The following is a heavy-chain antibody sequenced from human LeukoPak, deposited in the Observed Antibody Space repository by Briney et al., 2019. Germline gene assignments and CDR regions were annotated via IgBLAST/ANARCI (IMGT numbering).Heavy chain of an antibody. CDR3: ARGGSGWYFEVDY. CDR1: GFTVSSNY. Sequence: GGSLRLSCAASGFTVSSNYMSWVRQAPGKGLEWVSVIYSGGSTYYADSVKGRFTISRDNAKNSLYLQMNSLRAEDTAVYYCARGGSGWYFEVDYWGQGTLVTVSS. J-gene: IGHJ4*02. D-gene: IGHD6-19*01. CDR2: IYSGGST. V-gene: IGHV3-53*01.